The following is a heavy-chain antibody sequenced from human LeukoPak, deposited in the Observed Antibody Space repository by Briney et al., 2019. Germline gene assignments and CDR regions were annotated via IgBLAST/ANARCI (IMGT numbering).Heavy chain of an antibody. CDR2: ISGSGDTT. V-gene: IGHV3-23*01. CDR1: GLPVRFAGYA. J-gene: IGHJ4*02. D-gene: IGHD6-19*01. Sequence: GGSLRLSYAASGLPVRFAGYAMSWVRQAPGKGLEWVATISGSGDTTYQADSLKGRFTISRDNSKNTLYLQMNSVRVEDTAVYFCAAGGQWLVWGIEYWGQGTLVSASS. CDR3: AAGGQWLVWGIEY.